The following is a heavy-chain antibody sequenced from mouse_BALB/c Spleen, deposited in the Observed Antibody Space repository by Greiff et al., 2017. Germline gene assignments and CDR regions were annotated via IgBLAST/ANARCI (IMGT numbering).Heavy chain of an antibody. V-gene: IGHV5-6-5*01. J-gene: IGHJ4*01. Sequence: EVKLMESGGGLVKPGGSLKLSCAASGFTFSSYAMSWVRQTPEKRLEWVASISSGGSTYYPDSVKGRFTISRDNARNILYLQMSSLRSEDTAMYYCARGGCHFPYAMDYWGQGTSVTVSS. CDR3: ARGGCHFPYAMDY. CDR2: ISSGGST. CDR1: GFTFSSYA. D-gene: IGHD6-1*01.